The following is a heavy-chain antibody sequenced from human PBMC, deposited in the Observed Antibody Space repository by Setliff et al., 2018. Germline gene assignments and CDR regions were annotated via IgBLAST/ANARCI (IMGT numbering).Heavy chain of an antibody. V-gene: IGHV4-59*01. CDR1: GGSISTYY. D-gene: IGHD2-15*01. CDR2: IYTSGST. CDR3: ARTRYGLGGRPY. Sequence: SETLSLTCTVSGGSISTYYWSWIRQTPVKGLEWIGYIYTSGSTNYNPSLKSRVTISLDTSKNQFSLRLSSVTAADTAVYYCARTRYGLGGRPYWGQGTLVTVSS. J-gene: IGHJ4*02.